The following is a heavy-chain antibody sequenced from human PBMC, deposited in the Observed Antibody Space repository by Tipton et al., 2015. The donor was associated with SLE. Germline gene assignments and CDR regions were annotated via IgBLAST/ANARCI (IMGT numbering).Heavy chain of an antibody. D-gene: IGHD2-21*02. CDR2: INHSGST. Sequence: TLSLTCAVYGGSFSGYYWSWIRQSPGKGLEWLGEINHSGSTNYNPSLKSRVTLSVDTSKSQFSLKLSFVTAADTAVYYCARVGLYCGGDCYSYFDCWGQGTLVTVSS. J-gene: IGHJ4*02. CDR3: ARVGLYCGGDCYSYFDC. V-gene: IGHV4-34*01. CDR1: GGSFSGYY.